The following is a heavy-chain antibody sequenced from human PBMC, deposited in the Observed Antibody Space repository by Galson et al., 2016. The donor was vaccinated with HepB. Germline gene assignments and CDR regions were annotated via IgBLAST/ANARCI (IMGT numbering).Heavy chain of an antibody. V-gene: IGHV1-18*01. CDR3: ARDPRKIWYQLLEIYYYYYAMDV. Sequence: SVKVSCKASGYTFTTYGISWVRQAPGQGLEWMGWISAYNGNTNYAQKRQGRVTMTTDTSTSTAYMELRSLRSDDTAVYYCARDPRKIWYQLLEIYYYYYAMDVWGQGTTVTASS. CDR1: GYTFTTYG. D-gene: IGHD2-2*01. J-gene: IGHJ6*02. CDR2: ISAYNGNT.